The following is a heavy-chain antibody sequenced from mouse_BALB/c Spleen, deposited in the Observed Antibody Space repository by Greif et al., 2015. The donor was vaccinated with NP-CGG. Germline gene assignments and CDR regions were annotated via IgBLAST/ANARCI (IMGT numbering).Heavy chain of an antibody. CDR1: GYTFTSYW. Sequence: QVQLQQSGAELVKPGASVKLSCKASGYTFTSYWMHWVKQRPGRGLEWIGEINPSNGRTNYNEKFKSKATLTVDKSSSTAYMQLSSLTSEDSAVYYCASYDGYYYYAMDYWGQGTSVTVSS. CDR2: INPSNGRT. V-gene: IGHV1S81*02. J-gene: IGHJ4*01. D-gene: IGHD2-3*01. CDR3: ASYDGYYYYAMDY.